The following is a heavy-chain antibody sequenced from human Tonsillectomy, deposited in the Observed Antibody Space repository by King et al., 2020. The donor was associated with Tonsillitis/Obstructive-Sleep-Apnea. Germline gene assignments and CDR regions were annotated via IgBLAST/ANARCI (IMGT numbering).Heavy chain of an antibody. CDR3: AKDRPNSFDY. CDR2: ISYDGSNK. Sequence: QLVQSGGGVVQPGRSLRLSCAASGVTFSNYGMHWVRQAPGKGLEWVAVISYDGSNKYYADSVKGRFTISRDNSKNTLYLQMNSLRAEDTAVYYCAKDRPNSFDYWAQGTLVTVSS. CDR1: GVTFSNYG. J-gene: IGHJ4*02. V-gene: IGHV3-30*18.